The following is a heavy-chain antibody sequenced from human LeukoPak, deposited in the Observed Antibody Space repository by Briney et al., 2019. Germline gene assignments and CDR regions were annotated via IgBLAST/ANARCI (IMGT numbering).Heavy chain of an antibody. CDR2: FDPEDGET. CDR1: GYTLTELS. J-gene: IGHJ6*03. D-gene: IGHD3-10*01. CDR3: VTDRLLWFGEVGGYMDV. V-gene: IGHV1-24*01. Sequence: ASVKVSCKVSGYTLTELSMHWVRQAPGKGLEWMGGFDPEDGETIYAQKFQGRVTMTEDTSTDTAYMELSSLRSEDTAVYYCVTDRLLWFGEVGGYMDVWGKGTTVTVSS.